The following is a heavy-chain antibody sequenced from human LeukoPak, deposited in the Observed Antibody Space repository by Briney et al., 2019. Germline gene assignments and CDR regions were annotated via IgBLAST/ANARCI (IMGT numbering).Heavy chain of an antibody. CDR2: ISYDGSNK. V-gene: IGHV3-30*18. Sequence: GGSLRLSCAASGFTFSSYGMHWVRQAPGKGLEWVAVISYDGSNKYYADSVKGRFTISRDNSKNTLYLQMNSLRAEDTAVYYCAKDLMEWELTSVADYWGQGTLVTASS. CDR3: AKDLMEWELTSVADY. J-gene: IGHJ4*02. CDR1: GFTFSSYG. D-gene: IGHD1-26*01.